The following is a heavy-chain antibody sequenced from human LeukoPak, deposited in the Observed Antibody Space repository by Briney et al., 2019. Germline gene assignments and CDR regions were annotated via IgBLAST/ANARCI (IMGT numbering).Heavy chain of an antibody. Sequence: GASVKVSCKASGGTFSSYAISWVRQAPGQGLEWMGGIIPIFGTANYAQKFQGRVTITTDESTSTAYMELSSLRSEDTAVYYCARDMGTDAAGNDAFDIWGQGTMVTVSS. V-gene: IGHV1-69*05. D-gene: IGHD6-13*01. CDR1: GGTFSSYA. CDR3: ARDMGTDAAGNDAFDI. J-gene: IGHJ3*02. CDR2: IIPIFGTA.